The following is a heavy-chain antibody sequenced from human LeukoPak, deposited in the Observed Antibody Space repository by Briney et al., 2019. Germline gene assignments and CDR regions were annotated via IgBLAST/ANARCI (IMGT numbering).Heavy chain of an antibody. V-gene: IGHV4-31*03. Sequence: SETLSLTCTVSGGSISSGGYCWSWIRQHPGKGLEWIGYIYYSGTTYYNPSLKSRVTISVDTSKNQFSLKLSSVTAAATAVYYCARGAYYYDSTDYYPPDGMDVWGQGTTVTVSS. CDR3: ARGAYYYDSTDYYPPDGMDV. D-gene: IGHD3-22*01. CDR2: IYYSGTT. CDR1: GGSISSGGYC. J-gene: IGHJ6*02.